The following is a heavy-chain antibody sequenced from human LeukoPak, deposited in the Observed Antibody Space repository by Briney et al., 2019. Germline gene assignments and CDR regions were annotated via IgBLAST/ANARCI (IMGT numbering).Heavy chain of an antibody. V-gene: IGHV3-21*01. Sequence: PGGSLRLSCAASGFTFSSYSMNWVRQAPGKGLEWVSSISSSSSYIYYADSVKGRFTIPRDNAKNSLYLQMNSLRAEDTAVYYCARDPPDRYYYDSSGYLPHDYWGQGTLVTVSS. J-gene: IGHJ4*02. CDR1: GFTFSSYS. D-gene: IGHD3-22*01. CDR3: ARDPPDRYYYDSSGYLPHDY. CDR2: ISSSSSYI.